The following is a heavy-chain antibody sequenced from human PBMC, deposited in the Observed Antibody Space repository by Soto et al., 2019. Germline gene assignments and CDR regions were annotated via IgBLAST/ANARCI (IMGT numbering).Heavy chain of an antibody. CDR3: ARDRSNSPDFFDF. V-gene: IGHV4-30-4*01. CDR2: IYYTART. CDR1: GGSISSDDHY. D-gene: IGHD6-6*01. J-gene: IGHJ4*02. Sequence: QVQLQESGPGLVKPSQTLSLTCTVSGGSISSDDHYWTWIRQPLGEGLEWIGYIYYTARTKYKLSLKSRVTISMDTAKNQISLKVNSVTAEETAVYYCARDRSNSPDFFDFWGQGTLVTVSS.